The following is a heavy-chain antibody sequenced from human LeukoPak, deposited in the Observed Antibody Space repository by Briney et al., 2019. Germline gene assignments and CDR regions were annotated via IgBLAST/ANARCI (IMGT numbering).Heavy chain of an antibody. V-gene: IGHV1-18*04. CDR3: ARDCDRSGYYCY. CDR2: ISAYNGNT. Sequence: ASVKVSRKASGYSFIGYYIHWVRQAPGQGLEWMGWISAYNGNTNYAQLLQGRVTMTTDTSTSTAYMELRSLRSDDTAVYYCARDCDRSGYYCYWGQGTLVTVSS. J-gene: IGHJ4*02. D-gene: IGHD3-22*01. CDR1: GYSFIGYY.